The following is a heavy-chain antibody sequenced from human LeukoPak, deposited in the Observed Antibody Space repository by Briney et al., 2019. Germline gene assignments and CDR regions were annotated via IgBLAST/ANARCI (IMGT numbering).Heavy chain of an antibody. J-gene: IGHJ4*02. CDR1: GYSISSGYY. CDR3: AGGYGG. D-gene: IGHD4-23*01. V-gene: IGHV4-38-2*02. Sequence: SETLSLTCTVSGYSISSGYYWGWIRQPPGKGLEWIGSIYHSGSTYYNPSLKSRVTISVDTSKNQFSLKLSSVTAADTAVYYCAGGYGGWGQETLVTVSS. CDR2: IYHSGST.